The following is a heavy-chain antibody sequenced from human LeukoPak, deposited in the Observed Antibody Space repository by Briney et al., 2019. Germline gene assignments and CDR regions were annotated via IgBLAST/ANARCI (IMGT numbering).Heavy chain of an antibody. D-gene: IGHD2-8*02. CDR3: TLVPLG. CDR1: GFTFSSYE. V-gene: IGHV3-48*03. CDR2: ILNSGTIL. J-gene: IGHJ4*02. Sequence: GGSLRLSCAAPGFTFSSYEMNWVRQAPGKGLEWISYILNSGTILYYADSVRGRFTISRDDAKSSLYLQLNSLRAEDTAVYYCTLVPLGWGQGTLVTVSS.